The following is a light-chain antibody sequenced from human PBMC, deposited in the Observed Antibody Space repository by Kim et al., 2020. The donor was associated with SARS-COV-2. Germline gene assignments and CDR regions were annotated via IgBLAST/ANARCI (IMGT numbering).Light chain of an antibody. J-gene: IGLJ2*01. Sequence: SYELTQPPSVSVAPGKTARITCGGNNIGRKSIHWYQHKPGQAPVLVIYYDSDRPPGVSERFSASNSGNTATLDISSVEPGDEADYYCQVWENTLRTFGGGTQLTVL. CDR3: QVWENTLRT. V-gene: IGLV3-21*01. CDR2: YDS. CDR1: NIGRKS.